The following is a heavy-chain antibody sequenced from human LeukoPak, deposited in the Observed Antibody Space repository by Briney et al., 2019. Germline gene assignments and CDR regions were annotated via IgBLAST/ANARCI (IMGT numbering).Heavy chain of an antibody. Sequence: SETLSLTCTVSGGSISSYYWSWVRQPPGKGLEWIGYIYYSGSTNYNPSLKSRVTISVDTSKNQFSLKLSSVTAADTAVYYCARGVSYYDSSGYYNEYFQHWGQGTLVTVSS. D-gene: IGHD3-22*01. CDR2: IYYSGST. CDR1: GGSISSYY. V-gene: IGHV4-59*08. CDR3: ARGVSYYDSSGYYNEYFQH. J-gene: IGHJ1*01.